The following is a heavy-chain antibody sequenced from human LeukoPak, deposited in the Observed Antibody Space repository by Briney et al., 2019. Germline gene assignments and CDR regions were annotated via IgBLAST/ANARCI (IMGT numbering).Heavy chain of an antibody. CDR1: GFTFSSYS. CDR3: AELGITMIGGV. J-gene: IGHJ6*04. D-gene: IGHD3-10*02. Sequence: GGSLRLSCAASGFTFSSYSMNWVRQAPGKGLEWVSYISSGSTTIYFADSVKGRFTISRDNAKNSLYLQMNSLRAEDTAVYYCAELGITMIGGVWGKGTTVTISS. CDR2: ISSGSTTI. V-gene: IGHV3-48*04.